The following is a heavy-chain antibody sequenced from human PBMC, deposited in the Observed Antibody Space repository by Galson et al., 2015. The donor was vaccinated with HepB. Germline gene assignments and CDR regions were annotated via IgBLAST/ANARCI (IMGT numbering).Heavy chain of an antibody. V-gene: IGHV6-1*01. CDR1: GDSVSSNSAA. Sequence: CAISGDSVSSNSAAWNWIRQSPSRGLEWLGRTYYRSKWYNDYAVSVKSRITINPDTSKNQFSLQLNSVTPEDTAVYYCASPTGDDGAFDIWGQGTMVTVSA. D-gene: IGHD7-27*01. CDR2: TYYRSKWYN. CDR3: ASPTGDDGAFDI. J-gene: IGHJ3*02.